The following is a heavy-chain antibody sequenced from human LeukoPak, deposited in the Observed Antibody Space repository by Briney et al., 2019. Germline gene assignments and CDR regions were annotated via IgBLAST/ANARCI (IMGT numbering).Heavy chain of an antibody. V-gene: IGHV3-7*01. CDR3: ARLLQASYYYYGMDV. J-gene: IGHJ6*02. CDR1: GFTFSTYW. CDR2: MRRDGNEI. Sequence: GGSLRLSCSASGFTFSTYWMSWVRQAPGKGLEWVANMRRDGNEIYYLDSVRGRFTISRDNAKNSLYLQMNSLRAEDTAVYYCARLLQASYYYYGMDVWGQGTTVTVSS. D-gene: IGHD2-15*01.